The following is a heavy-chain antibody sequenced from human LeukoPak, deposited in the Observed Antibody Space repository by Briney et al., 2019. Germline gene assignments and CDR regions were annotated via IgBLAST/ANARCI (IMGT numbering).Heavy chain of an antibody. D-gene: IGHD3-22*01. CDR1: GFSVSSNY. CDR2: IYGGGNT. CDR3: VRDRGAYYYETGY. Sequence: PGGSLRLSCAASGFSVSSNYMNWVRQAPGKGLEWVSVIYGGGNTYYADSVEGRFTISRDNSKNTLYLQMNSLRAEDTAVYYCVRDRGAYYYETGYWGQGILVTVSS. V-gene: IGHV3-66*01. J-gene: IGHJ4*02.